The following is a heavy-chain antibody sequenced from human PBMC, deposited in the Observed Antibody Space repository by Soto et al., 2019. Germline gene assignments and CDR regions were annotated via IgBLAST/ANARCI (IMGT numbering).Heavy chain of an antibody. CDR3: AKVYSSSWFSTPYYYYGMDV. Sequence: SQTLSLTCAISGDSVSSNSAAWNWIGQSPSRGLEWLGRTYYRSKWYNDYAVSVKSRITINPDTSKNQFSLQLNSVTPEDTAVYYCAKVYSSSWFSTPYYYYGMDVWGQGTTVTVS. J-gene: IGHJ6*02. V-gene: IGHV6-1*01. D-gene: IGHD6-13*01. CDR2: TYYRSKWYN. CDR1: GDSVSSNSAA.